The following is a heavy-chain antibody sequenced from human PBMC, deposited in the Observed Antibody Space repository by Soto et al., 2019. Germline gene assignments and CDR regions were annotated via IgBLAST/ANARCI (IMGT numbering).Heavy chain of an antibody. CDR3: ASLRGSWSAYYYMDV. V-gene: IGHV3-20*01. D-gene: IGHD6-13*01. CDR2: INWNGGST. Sequence: EVQLVESGGGVVRPGGSLRLSCAASGFTFDDYGMSWVRQAPGKGLEWASGINWNGGSTGYADSVKGRFTISRDNAKNTLYLQMNSLRAEDTALYHCASLRGSWSAYYYMDVWGKGTTVTVSS. J-gene: IGHJ6*03. CDR1: GFTFDDYG.